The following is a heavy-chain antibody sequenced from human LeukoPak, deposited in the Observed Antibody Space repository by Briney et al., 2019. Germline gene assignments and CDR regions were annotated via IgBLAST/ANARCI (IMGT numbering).Heavy chain of an antibody. V-gene: IGHV4-59*11. CDR1: GGSISSHY. J-gene: IGHJ6*03. D-gene: IGHD4-11*01. Sequence: SETLSLTCTVSGGSISSHYWSWIRQPPGKGLEWIGYIYYSGSTNYNPSLKSRVTISVDTSKNQFSLKLRSVTAADTAVYYCARASVTYYYYYYMDVWGKGTTVTVSS. CDR2: IYYSGST. CDR3: ARASVTYYYYYYMDV.